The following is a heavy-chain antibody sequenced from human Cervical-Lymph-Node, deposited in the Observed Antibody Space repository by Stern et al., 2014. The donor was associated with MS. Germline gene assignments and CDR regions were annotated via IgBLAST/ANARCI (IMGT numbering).Heavy chain of an antibody. CDR1: GYTFINYD. D-gene: IGHD5-18*01. Sequence: QLVQSGSQVRKPGASVKVSCQASGYTFINYDIFWVRQATGQGLEWMGWMNPNNANTGHAQKFQGRVTMTRNTSLSTAYMELSSLRSDDTAVYYCVRGGFSYGYGLDAWGQGTAVIVSS. CDR2: MNPNNANT. CDR3: VRGGFSYGYGLDA. J-gene: IGHJ6*02. V-gene: IGHV1-8*01.